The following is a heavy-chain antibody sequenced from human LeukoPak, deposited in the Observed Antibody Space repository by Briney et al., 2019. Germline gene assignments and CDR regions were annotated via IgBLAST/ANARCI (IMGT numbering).Heavy chain of an antibody. J-gene: IGHJ5*02. V-gene: IGHV3-74*01. Sequence: GGTLRLSCAASGFTFSSYSMNWVRQAPGKGLVWVSRINSDGSSTGYADSVKGRFTISRDNAKNTLYLQMNSLRAEDTALYYCARPLMYYFGSETYYWFDPWGQGTLVTVSS. D-gene: IGHD3-10*01. CDR2: INSDGSST. CDR1: GFTFSSYS. CDR3: ARPLMYYFGSETYYWFDP.